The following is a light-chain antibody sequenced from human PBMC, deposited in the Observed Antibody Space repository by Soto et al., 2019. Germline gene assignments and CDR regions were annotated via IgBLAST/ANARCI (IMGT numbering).Light chain of an antibody. Sequence: QSVLTQPPSASGSPGQSVTISCIGTPSDVGGSNSVSWYQQHPGKAPNLMIYDVNKRPSGVPDRFSGSKSGNTASLTVSGLQAADEAYYFCSSYAPSDVVFGGGTKLTVL. CDR2: DVN. V-gene: IGLV2-8*01. CDR3: SSYAPSDVV. CDR1: PSDVGGSNS. J-gene: IGLJ2*01.